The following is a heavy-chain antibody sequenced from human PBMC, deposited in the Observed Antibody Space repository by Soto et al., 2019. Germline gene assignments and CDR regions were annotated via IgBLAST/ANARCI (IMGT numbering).Heavy chain of an antibody. V-gene: IGHV4-30-2*01. CDR3: ARAHCGDYGYGMDV. D-gene: IGHD4-17*01. CDR1: GGSISSGGYS. CDR2: TYHSGST. Sequence: QLQLQESGSGLVKPSQTLSLTCAVSGGSISSGGYSWSWIRQPPGKGLEWIGYTYHSGSTYYSPSLKSRVTISVDRSKNQFSLKLSSVTAADTAVYYCARAHCGDYGYGMDVWGQGNTVTVPS. J-gene: IGHJ6*02.